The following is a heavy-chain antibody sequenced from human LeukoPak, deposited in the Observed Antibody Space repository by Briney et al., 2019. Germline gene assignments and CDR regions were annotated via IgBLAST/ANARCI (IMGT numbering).Heavy chain of an antibody. V-gene: IGHV4-4*07. J-gene: IGHJ3*02. CDR1: GGSISSYY. Sequence: PSETLSLTCTVSGGSISSYYWSWIRQPAGKGLEWIGRIYTSGSTNYNPSLKSRVTMSVDTSKNQFSLKLSSVTAADTAVYYCASPIVVVPAAIYYAFDIWGQGTMVTVSS. CDR3: ASPIVVVPAAIYYAFDI. CDR2: IYTSGST. D-gene: IGHD2-2*01.